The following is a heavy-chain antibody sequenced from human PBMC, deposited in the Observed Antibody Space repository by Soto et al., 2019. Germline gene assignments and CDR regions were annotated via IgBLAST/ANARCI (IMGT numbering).Heavy chain of an antibody. CDR2: IYYSGST. CDR3: ARGQLHDAFDI. Sequence: ETLSLTCTVSGGSISSYYWSWIRQPPGKGLEWIGYIYYSGSTNYNPSLKSRVTISVDTSKNQFSLKLSSVTAADTAVYYCARGQLHDAFDIWGQGTMVTVSS. J-gene: IGHJ3*02. D-gene: IGHD6-6*01. V-gene: IGHV4-59*01. CDR1: GGSISSYY.